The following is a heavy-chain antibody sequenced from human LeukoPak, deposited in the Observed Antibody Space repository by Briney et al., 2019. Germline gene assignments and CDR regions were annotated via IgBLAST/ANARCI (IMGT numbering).Heavy chain of an antibody. V-gene: IGHV4-39*01. CDR2: IYYSGST. CDR1: GGSISSSSYY. CDR3: ARQLGVDDSSGYYFYGMDV. D-gene: IGHD3-22*01. Sequence: SETLSLTCTVSGGSISSSSYYWGWIRQPPGKGLEWIGSIYYSGSTYYNPSLKSRVTISVDTSKNQFSLKLSSVTAADTAVYYCARQLGVDDSSGYYFYGMDVWGQGTTVTISS. J-gene: IGHJ6*02.